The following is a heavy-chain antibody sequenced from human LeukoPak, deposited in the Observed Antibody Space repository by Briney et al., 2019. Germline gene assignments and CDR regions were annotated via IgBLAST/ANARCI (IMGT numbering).Heavy chain of an antibody. V-gene: IGHV1-24*01. CDR3: ATVSNLQPWGAVAGTQRAFDI. CDR1: GYTLTELS. D-gene: IGHD6-19*01. CDR2: FDPEDGET. Sequence: GASVKVSCKVSGYTLTELSMHWVRQAPGKGLEWMGGFDPEDGETIYAQTFQGRVTMTEDTSTDTAYMELSSLRSEDTAVYYCATVSNLQPWGAVAGTQRAFDIWGQGTMVTVSS. J-gene: IGHJ3*02.